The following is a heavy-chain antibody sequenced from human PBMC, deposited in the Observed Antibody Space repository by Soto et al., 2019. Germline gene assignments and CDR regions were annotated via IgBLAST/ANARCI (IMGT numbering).Heavy chain of an antibody. CDR2: IDPSDSYT. CDR3: ASGTGLDTAMVFGPWFDP. D-gene: IGHD5-18*01. V-gene: IGHV5-10-1*01. J-gene: IGHJ5*02. CDR1: GYSFTSYW. Sequence: GESLKISCKGSGYSFTSYWISWVRQMPGKGLEWMGRIDPSDSYTNYSPSFQGHVTISADKSISTAYLQWSSLKASDTAMYYCASGTGLDTAMVFGPWFDPWGQGTLVTVSS.